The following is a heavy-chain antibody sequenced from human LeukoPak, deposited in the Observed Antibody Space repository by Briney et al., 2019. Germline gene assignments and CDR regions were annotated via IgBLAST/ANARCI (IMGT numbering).Heavy chain of an antibody. V-gene: IGHV3-48*02. CDR3: ARDGTAMAYYYYYGMDV. J-gene: IGHJ6*02. CDR2: ISSSSSTI. Sequence: PGGSLRLSCAASGFTFSSYSMNWVRQAPGKGLEWVSYISSSSSTIYYADSVKGRFTISRDNAKNSLYLQMNSLRDEDTAVYYCARDGTAMAYYYYYGMDVWGQGTTVTVSS. CDR1: GFTFSSYS. D-gene: IGHD5-18*01.